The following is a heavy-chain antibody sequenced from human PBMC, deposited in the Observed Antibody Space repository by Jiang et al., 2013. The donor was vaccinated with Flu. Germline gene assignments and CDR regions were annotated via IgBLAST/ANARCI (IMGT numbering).Heavy chain of an antibody. V-gene: IGHV4-59*11. J-gene: IGHJ2*01. CDR1: GGSISRHW. CDR2: IYSSDDT. Sequence: PGLVKPSETLSLICTVSGGSISRHWWSWFPAGPQGRDWSGLGYIYSSDDTNYNSSLRSRVTMSLDTSKNQFSLRLNSLTSADTAVYYCARNRGLYIHDMWGRGTLVTVSS. CDR3: ARNRGLYIHDM. D-gene: IGHD3-16*01.